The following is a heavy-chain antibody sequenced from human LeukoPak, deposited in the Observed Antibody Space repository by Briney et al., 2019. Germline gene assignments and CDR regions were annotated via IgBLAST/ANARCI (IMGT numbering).Heavy chain of an antibody. Sequence: PGGSLRPSCAASGFTFSPLGMNWVRQAPGRGLEWVSYISSGSSTTYYADSVKGRFTISRDSAKNSLYLQMNSLRDEDTAVYYCARGRGLTLSYHYFDYWGQGTLVTVSS. CDR1: GFTFSPLG. CDR3: ARGRGLTLSYHYFDY. V-gene: IGHV3-48*02. CDR2: ISSGSSTT. D-gene: IGHD3-10*01. J-gene: IGHJ4*02.